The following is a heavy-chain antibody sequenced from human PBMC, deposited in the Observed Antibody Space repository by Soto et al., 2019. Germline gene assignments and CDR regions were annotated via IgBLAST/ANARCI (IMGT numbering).Heavy chain of an antibody. J-gene: IGHJ4*02. CDR2: IYYTGTT. D-gene: IGHD2-15*01. CDR1: GGSISDPY. Sequence: PSETLSLTCTVSGGSISDPYWTWIRQTPGKGLEWIGYIYYTGTTHSHPSLQSRVTISVDTSKNQFSLQLNSVTAADTAVYYCLSLRYCHGGACSSDFFFHFWGQGTLVTVSS. V-gene: IGHV4-59*11. CDR3: LSLRYCHGGACSSDFFFHF.